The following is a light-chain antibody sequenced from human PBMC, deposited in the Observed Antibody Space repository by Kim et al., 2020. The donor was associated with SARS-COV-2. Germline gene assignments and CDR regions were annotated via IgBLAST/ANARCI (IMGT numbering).Light chain of an antibody. CDR3: QQRSNWPPALT. CDR1: QSVSTY. J-gene: IGKJ4*01. CDR2: DAS. V-gene: IGKV3-11*01. Sequence: LGERATPACRASQSVSTYLAWYQQKPGQAPRLLIYDASNRATGIPDRFSGSGSGTDFTLTISSLESEDFAVYYCQQRSNWPPALTFGGGTKVDIK.